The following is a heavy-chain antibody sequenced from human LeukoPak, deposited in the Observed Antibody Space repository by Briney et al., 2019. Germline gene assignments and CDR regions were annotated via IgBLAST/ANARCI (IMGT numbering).Heavy chain of an antibody. Sequence: ASVKVSCKASGGTFSSYAISWVRQAPGQALEWMGGIIALFGTANYAQKFQARLTITADESTSTAYMELSSLRSEDTAVYYCARIRDGYNSYFFYGMDVWGQGTTVTVSS. CDR2: IIALFGTA. CDR1: GGTFSSYA. J-gene: IGHJ6*02. D-gene: IGHD5-24*01. CDR3: ARIRDGYNSYFFYGMDV. V-gene: IGHV1-69*13.